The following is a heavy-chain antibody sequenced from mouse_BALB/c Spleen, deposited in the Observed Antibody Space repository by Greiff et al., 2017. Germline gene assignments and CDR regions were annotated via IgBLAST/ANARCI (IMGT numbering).Heavy chain of an antibody. CDR3: ARNGVTTVVAKGLDY. J-gene: IGHJ2*01. Sequence: QVQLKESGPGLVQPSQSLSITCTVSGFSLTSYGVHWVRQSPGKGLEWLGVIWSGGSTDYNAAFISRLSISKDNSKSQVFFKMNSLQANDTAIYYCARNGVTTVVAKGLDYWGQGTTLTVSS. V-gene: IGHV2-2*02. CDR1: GFSLTSYG. CDR2: IWSGGST. D-gene: IGHD1-1*01.